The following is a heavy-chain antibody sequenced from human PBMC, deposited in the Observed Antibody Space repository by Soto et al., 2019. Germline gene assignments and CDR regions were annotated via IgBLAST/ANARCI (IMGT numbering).Heavy chain of an antibody. CDR1: GFTFSNAW. Sequence: PGGSLRLSCAASGFTFSNAWMNWVRQAPGKGLEWVGRIKSKTDGGTTDYAAPVKGRFTISRDDSKNTLYLQMNSLKTEDTAVYYCTTDLAPTYYDILTGRPTFDYYYYYGMDVWGQGTTVTVSS. D-gene: IGHD3-9*01. J-gene: IGHJ6*02. CDR2: IKSKTDGGTT. V-gene: IGHV3-15*07. CDR3: TTDLAPTYYDILTGRPTFDYYYYYGMDV.